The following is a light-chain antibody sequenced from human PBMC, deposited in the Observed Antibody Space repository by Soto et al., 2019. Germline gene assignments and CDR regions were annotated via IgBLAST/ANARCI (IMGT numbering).Light chain of an antibody. CDR1: QGLNRN. V-gene: IGKV3-15*01. CDR2: GAS. CDR3: HEYNTWPWT. Sequence: ETVLTQSPAPLSVSPGETATLSCTTSQGLNRNLAWYQQKLGQAPRVLIYGASTRAAGSPARFSGSGSGTEFILTVSSLQSEDFAVYYCHEYNTWPWTFGQGTKVEIK. J-gene: IGKJ1*01.